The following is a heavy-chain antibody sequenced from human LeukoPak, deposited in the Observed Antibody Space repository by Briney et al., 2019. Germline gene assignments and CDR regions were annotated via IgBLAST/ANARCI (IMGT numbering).Heavy chain of an antibody. CDR2: IYYSGST. V-gene: IGHV4-59*08. Sequence: SETLSLTCTVSGGSISSYYWSWIRQPPGQGLEWIGYIYYSGSTNYNPSLKSRVTISEDTSKNQFSLKLSPVTAADTAVYYCARHAIAMGFDCWGQGTLVTVSS. CDR1: GGSISSYY. D-gene: IGHD6-19*01. CDR3: ARHAIAMGFDC. J-gene: IGHJ4*02.